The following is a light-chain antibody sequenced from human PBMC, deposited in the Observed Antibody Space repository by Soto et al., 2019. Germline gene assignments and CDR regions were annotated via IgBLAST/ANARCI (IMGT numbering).Light chain of an antibody. Sequence: EIVLTQSPGTLSLSPGERATLSCRASQSVSSSYLAWYQQKPGQAPRPLIYGASSRATGIPDRFSGSGSGTDFTLTISRLEPEDFAIYYCQQYDNWRTFGQGTKVDIK. CDR3: QQYDNWRT. V-gene: IGKV3-20*01. CDR1: QSVSSSY. CDR2: GAS. J-gene: IGKJ1*01.